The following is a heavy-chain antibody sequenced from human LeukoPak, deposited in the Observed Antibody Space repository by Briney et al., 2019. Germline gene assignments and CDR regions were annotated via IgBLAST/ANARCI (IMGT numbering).Heavy chain of an antibody. CDR1: GGTFSSYA. CDR3: ARSEIDDFWSGYRVDYFDY. D-gene: IGHD3-3*01. V-gene: IGHV1-69*13. CDR2: IIPIFGTA. Sequence: SVKVSCKASGGTFSSYAISWLRQAPGQGLEWMGGIIPIFGTANYAQKFQGRVTITADESTSTAYMELSSLRSEDTAVYYCARSEIDDFWSGYRVDYFDYWGQGTLVTVSS. J-gene: IGHJ4*02.